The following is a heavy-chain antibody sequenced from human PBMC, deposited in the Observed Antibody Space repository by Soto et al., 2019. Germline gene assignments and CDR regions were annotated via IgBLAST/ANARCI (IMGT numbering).Heavy chain of an antibody. CDR3: ARTVSSSWRSGAEKYFQH. CDR2: INHSGST. J-gene: IGHJ1*01. D-gene: IGHD6-13*01. CDR1: GGSFSGYY. V-gene: IGHV4-34*01. Sequence: SETLSLTCAVYGGSFSGYYWSWIRQPPGKGLEWIGEINHSGSTNYNPSLKSRVTISVDTSKNQFSLKLSSVTAADTAVYYCARTVSSSWRSGAEKYFQHWGQGTLVTVSS.